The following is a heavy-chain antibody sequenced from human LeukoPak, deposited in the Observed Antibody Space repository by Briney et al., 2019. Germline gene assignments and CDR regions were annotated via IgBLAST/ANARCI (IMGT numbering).Heavy chain of an antibody. D-gene: IGHD5-18*01. CDR2: INHSGST. CDR3: ARGQLWLDY. CDR1: GGSISSYY. J-gene: IGHJ4*02. V-gene: IGHV4-34*01. Sequence: PSETLSLTCTVSGGSISSYYWSWIRQPPGKGLEWIGEINHSGSTNYNPSLKSRVTISVDTSKNQFSLKLSSVTAADTAVYYCARGQLWLDYWGQGTLVTVSS.